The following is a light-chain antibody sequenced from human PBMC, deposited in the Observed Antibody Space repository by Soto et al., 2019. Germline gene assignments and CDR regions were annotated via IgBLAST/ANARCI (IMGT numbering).Light chain of an antibody. J-gene: IGLJ2*01. CDR1: FSDIGTYNL. CDR3: SSYTTTSALL. Sequence: QSVLTQPASVSGSLGQSVTISCTGTFSDIGTYNLVSWYQQHPGKAPKLMIYEVRKRPSGVSSRFSGSKSAYTASLTISGLQAEDEADYYCSSYTTTSALLFGGGTKLTVL. CDR2: EVR. V-gene: IGLV2-14*02.